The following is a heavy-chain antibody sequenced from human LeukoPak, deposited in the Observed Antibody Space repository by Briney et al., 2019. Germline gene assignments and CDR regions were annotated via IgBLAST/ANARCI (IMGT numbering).Heavy chain of an antibody. CDR2: SDYSGST. Sequence: SETLSLTCTVSGGSISTYYWTWIRQTSGKGLEWIGHSDYSGSTSFNPSLKSRVTISVDTSKNQFSLKLRSVTAADTAVYYCARDRVTLGGYMDVWGKGITVSMSS. J-gene: IGHJ6*03. CDR3: ARDRVTLGGYMDV. D-gene: IGHD2-15*01. V-gene: IGHV4-59*01. CDR1: GGSISTYY.